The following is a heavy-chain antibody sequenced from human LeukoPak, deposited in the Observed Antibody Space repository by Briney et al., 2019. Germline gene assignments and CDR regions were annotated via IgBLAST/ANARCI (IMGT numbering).Heavy chain of an antibody. CDR3: AKDLIAAAEVAFDI. Sequence: SGGSLRLSCAASGFTFSSYAMSWVRQAPGKGLEWVSAISGSGGSTYYADSVKGRFTISRGNSKNTLYLQMNSLRAEGTAVYYCAKDLIAAAEVAFDIWGQGTMVTVSS. V-gene: IGHV3-23*01. CDR1: GFTFSSYA. CDR2: ISGSGGST. D-gene: IGHD6-13*01. J-gene: IGHJ3*02.